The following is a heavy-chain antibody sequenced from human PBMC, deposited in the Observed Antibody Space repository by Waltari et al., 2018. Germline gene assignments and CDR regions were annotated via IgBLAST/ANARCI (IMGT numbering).Heavy chain of an antibody. J-gene: IGHJ4*02. D-gene: IGHD3-22*01. V-gene: IGHV4-59*01. CDR1: GGSISSYS. CDR3: AREGYYDSSGYYPDY. CDR2: IYYSGST. Sequence: QVQLQESGPGLVKPSETLSLTCTVSGGSISSYSWSWIRQPPGKGLEWIGYIYYSGSTNYNPSLKSRVTISVDTSKNQVSLKLSSVTAADTAVYYCAREGYYDSSGYYPDYWGQGTLVTVSS.